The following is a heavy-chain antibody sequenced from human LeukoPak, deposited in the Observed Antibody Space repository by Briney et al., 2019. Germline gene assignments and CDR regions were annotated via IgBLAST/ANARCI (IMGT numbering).Heavy chain of an antibody. D-gene: IGHD6-19*01. CDR1: GFTFSWHA. V-gene: IGHV3-64D*06. Sequence: GGSLRLSCSASGFTFSWHAMHWVRQAPGKGLEYVSAISSNGGSTYYADSVKGRFTISRDNSKNTLYLQMSSLRAEDTAVYYCAKDKYSSGWTFDYWGQGTLVTVSS. J-gene: IGHJ4*02. CDR2: ISSNGGST. CDR3: AKDKYSSGWTFDY.